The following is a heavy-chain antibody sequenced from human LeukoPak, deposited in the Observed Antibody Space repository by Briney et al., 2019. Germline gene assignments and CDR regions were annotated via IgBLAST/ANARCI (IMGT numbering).Heavy chain of an antibody. D-gene: IGHD3-10*01. V-gene: IGHV1-69*05. CDR1: GGTFSSYA. CDR2: IIPIFGTA. J-gene: IGHJ4*02. Sequence: SVKVSCKASGGTFSSYAISWVRQAPGQGLEWMGGIIPIFGTANYAQKFQGRVTITTDESTSTAYTELSSLRSEDTAVYYCATPGGGSGSPLFDYWGQGTLVTVSS. CDR3: ATPGGGSGSPLFDY.